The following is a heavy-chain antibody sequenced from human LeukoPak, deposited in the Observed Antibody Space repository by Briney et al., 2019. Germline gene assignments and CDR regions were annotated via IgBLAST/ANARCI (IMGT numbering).Heavy chain of an antibody. J-gene: IGHJ6*03. V-gene: IGHV1-2*02. CDR1: GYTFTGYY. D-gene: IGHD5-18*01. CDR2: INPNSGGT. CDR3: ASDRRGYSYEDYYYYMDV. Sequence: GASVKVSCKASGYTFTGYYMHWVRQAPGQGLEWMGWINPNSGGTNYAQKFQGRVTMTRDTSISTAYMELSRLRSDDTAVYYCASDRRGYSYEDYYYYMDVWGKGTTVTVSS.